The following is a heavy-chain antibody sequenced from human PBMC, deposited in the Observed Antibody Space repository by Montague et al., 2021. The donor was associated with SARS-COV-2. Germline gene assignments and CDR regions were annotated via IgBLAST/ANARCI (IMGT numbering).Heavy chain of an antibody. CDR2: IKPDGTST. D-gene: IGHD3-10*01. Sequence: SLRLSCAASGFTFMSYWMHWVRQVPGRGPIWVSRIKPDGTSTNYAASVKGRFTISRDNAKNTLSLQLNNLRAEDTAVYYCVRPLWFGDSDYFFDSWGQGTLVTVSS. CDR3: VRPLWFGDSDYFFDS. V-gene: IGHV3-74*01. J-gene: IGHJ4*02. CDR1: GFTFMSYW.